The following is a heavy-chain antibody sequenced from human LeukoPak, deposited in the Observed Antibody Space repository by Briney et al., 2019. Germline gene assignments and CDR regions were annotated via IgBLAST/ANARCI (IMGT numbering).Heavy chain of an antibody. D-gene: IGHD3-10*01. CDR3: ARVTMGWFDY. V-gene: IGHV3-48*03. J-gene: IGHJ4*02. CDR2: ISSSGSTI. Sequence: GGSLRLSCAASGFTFSSYEMNWVRQAPGKGLEWVSYISSSGSTIYYADSVKGRFTISRDNAKNSLYLQMNSLRAEDTAVYYCARVTMGWFDYWGQGTLVTVSS. CDR1: GFTFSSYE.